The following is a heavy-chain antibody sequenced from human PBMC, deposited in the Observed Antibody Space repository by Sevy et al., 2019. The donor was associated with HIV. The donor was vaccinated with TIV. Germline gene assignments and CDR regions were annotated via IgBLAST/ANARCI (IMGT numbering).Heavy chain of an antibody. Sequence: GGSLRLSCAASGFTFSSYAMHWVRQAPGKGLEWVAVISYDGSNKYYADSVKRRFTISRDNSKNTLYLQVKSLRTEDTAVYYCARDQHGYAGNLRTGWFDPWGQGTLVTVSS. CDR1: GFTFSSYA. CDR3: ARDQHGYAGNLRTGWFDP. J-gene: IGHJ5*02. D-gene: IGHD5-12*01. CDR2: ISYDGSNK. V-gene: IGHV3-30-3*01.